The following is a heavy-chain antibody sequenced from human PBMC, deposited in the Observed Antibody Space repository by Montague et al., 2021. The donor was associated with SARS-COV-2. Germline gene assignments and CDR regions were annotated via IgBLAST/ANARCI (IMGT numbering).Heavy chain of an antibody. D-gene: IGHD6-19*01. V-gene: IGHV4-34*01. Sequence: SETLSLTCAVYGGSFSGYYWSWIRQLPGKGLEWIGEINHSGSTXXXPSXXXRVTISVDTSKNQFSLKLSSVTAADTAVYYCARGSRQWLVRPPHYYYFGYWGQGTLVTVSS. CDR1: GGSFSGYY. J-gene: IGHJ4*02. CDR2: INHSGST. CDR3: ARGSRQWLVRPPHYYYFGY.